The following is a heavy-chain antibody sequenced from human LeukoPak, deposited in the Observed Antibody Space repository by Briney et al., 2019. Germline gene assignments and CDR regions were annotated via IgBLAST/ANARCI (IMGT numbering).Heavy chain of an antibody. CDR3: AKDRVAVAGKGKNYFDY. J-gene: IGHJ4*02. D-gene: IGHD6-19*01. CDR1: GFTFSSYG. CDR2: IWYDGSNK. Sequence: PGGSLRLSCAASGFTFSSYGMHWVRQAPGQGLEWVAVIWYDGSNKYYADSVKGRVTITRDNSKNTLYLQMNSLRAEDTAVYYCAKDRVAVAGKGKNYFDYWGQGTLVTVSS. V-gene: IGHV3-33*06.